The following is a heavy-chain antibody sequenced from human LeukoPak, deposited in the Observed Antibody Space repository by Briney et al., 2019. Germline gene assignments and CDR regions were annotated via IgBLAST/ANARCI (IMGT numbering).Heavy chain of an antibody. CDR3: ATYVDTVRYDAFDV. J-gene: IGHJ3*01. Sequence: GGSLRLSCTASGFTFSSYWMDWVRQAPGKGLVWVSRVHPDGTNTAYLDSVKGRFTISRDNARNTVYLQMNSLRAEDAAVYYCATYVDTVRYDAFDVWGQGTMVTVSS. V-gene: IGHV3-74*01. D-gene: IGHD5-18*01. CDR1: GFTFSSYW. CDR2: VHPDGTNT.